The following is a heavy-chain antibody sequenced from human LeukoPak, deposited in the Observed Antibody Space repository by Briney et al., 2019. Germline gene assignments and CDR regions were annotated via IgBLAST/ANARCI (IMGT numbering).Heavy chain of an antibody. CDR1: GFTFSSYW. V-gene: IGHV4-34*01. CDR3: ARRVYSGSYLIKI. CDR2: INHSGST. J-gene: IGHJ3*02. D-gene: IGHD1-26*01. Sequence: GSLRLSCAASGFTFSSYWMSWVRQAPGKGLEWIGEINHSGSTNYNPSLKSRVTISVDTSKNQFSLKLSSVTAADTAVYYCARRVYSGSYLIKIWGQGTMVTVSS.